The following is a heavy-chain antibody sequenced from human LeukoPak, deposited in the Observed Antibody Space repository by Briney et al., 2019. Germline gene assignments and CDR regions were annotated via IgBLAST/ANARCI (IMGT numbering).Heavy chain of an antibody. D-gene: IGHD2-2*01. CDR2: IQSDGSYK. Sequence: PGGSLRLSCAASGFIFSSFGMHWVRQAPGKGLEWVAAIQSDGSYKYFADSVKGRFTISRVQSKSTMYLQMDTLRAEDTAVYYCARDSCSSKTCLDYWGRGTLVTVSS. CDR1: GFIFSSFG. V-gene: IGHV3-33*01. CDR3: ARDSCSSKTCLDY. J-gene: IGHJ4*02.